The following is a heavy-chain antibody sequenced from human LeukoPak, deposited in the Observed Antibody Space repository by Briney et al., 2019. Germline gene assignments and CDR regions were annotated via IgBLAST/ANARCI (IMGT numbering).Heavy chain of an antibody. D-gene: IGHD3-22*01. J-gene: IGHJ4*02. CDR3: ARVYAHYYDSSGYSDY. V-gene: IGHV4-59*01. CDR2: VYYSGST. CDR1: GGSIGTYY. Sequence: SETLSLTCTVSGGSIGTYYWTWIRQPPGKGLEWIGYVYYSGSTNYNPSLKSRVTISVDTSRNQFSLKLSSVTAADTAVYYCARVYAHYYDSSGYSDYWGQGTLVTVSS.